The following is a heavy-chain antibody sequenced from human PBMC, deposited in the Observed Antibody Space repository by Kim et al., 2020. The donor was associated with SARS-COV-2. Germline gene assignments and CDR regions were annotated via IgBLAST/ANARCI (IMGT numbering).Heavy chain of an antibody. Sequence: GGSLRLSCAASGFTFDDYAMHWVRQTPGKGLEWVSGITWNNSNKGYADSVKGRFTISRDNAKNSLYLQMNSLRAEDTALYYCAKGAWGSYGFDYWGQGT. D-gene: IGHD1-26*01. V-gene: IGHV3-9*01. CDR3: AKGAWGSYGFDY. J-gene: IGHJ4*02. CDR1: GFTFDDYA. CDR2: ITWNNSNK.